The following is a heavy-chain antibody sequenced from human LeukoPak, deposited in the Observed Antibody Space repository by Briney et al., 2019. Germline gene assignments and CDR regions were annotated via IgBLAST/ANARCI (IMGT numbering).Heavy chain of an antibody. Sequence: SETLSLTCTVPGGSISSYYWSWIRQPAGKGLEWIGRIYTSGSTNYNPSLKSRVTMSVDTSKNQFSLKLSSVTAADTAVYYCATDGYNTDAFDIWGQGTMVTVSS. D-gene: IGHD5-24*01. CDR3: ATDGYNTDAFDI. CDR1: GGSISSYY. CDR2: IYTSGST. V-gene: IGHV4-4*07. J-gene: IGHJ3*02.